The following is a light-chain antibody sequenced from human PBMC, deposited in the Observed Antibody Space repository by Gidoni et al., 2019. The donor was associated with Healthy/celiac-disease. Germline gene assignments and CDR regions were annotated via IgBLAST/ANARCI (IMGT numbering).Light chain of an antibody. Sequence: QSALTQPASVPGSPGQSITISCTGTSSDVGGYNYVSWYQQHPGKAPKHMIYEVRNRPSGVSNRFSGSKSGNTGSLTISGLQAEDEADYYCSSYTSSSTLVFGGGTKLTVL. CDR2: EVR. V-gene: IGLV2-14*01. J-gene: IGLJ2*01. CDR1: SSDVGGYNY. CDR3: SSYTSSSTLV.